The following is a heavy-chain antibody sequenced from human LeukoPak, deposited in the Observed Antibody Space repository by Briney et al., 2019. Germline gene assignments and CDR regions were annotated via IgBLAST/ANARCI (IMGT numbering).Heavy chain of an antibody. CDR3: ARDVLGIAAAGTFDY. V-gene: IGHV3-30*04. Sequence: GGSLRLSCAASGFTFSSYAMHWVRQAPGKGLEWVAVISYDGSNKYYADSVKGRFTISKDNSKNTLYLQMNSLRAEDTAVYYCARDVLGIAAAGTFDYWGQGTLVTVSS. CDR2: ISYDGSNK. D-gene: IGHD6-13*01. J-gene: IGHJ4*02. CDR1: GFTFSSYA.